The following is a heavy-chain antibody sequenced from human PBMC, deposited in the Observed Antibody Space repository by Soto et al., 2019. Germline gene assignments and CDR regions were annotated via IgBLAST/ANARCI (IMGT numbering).Heavy chain of an antibody. CDR3: TKDLHGSGWTFDQ. D-gene: IGHD6-19*01. Sequence: EVQLLESGGGLVQPGGSVRLSCSASGFTFSTQAMAWVRQAPGKGLEWVSALISIGESPDYADSVKGRFTISRDNSKNTLYLQMNSLRADDTAVYYCTKDLHGSGWTFDQWGQGTVVTVSS. CDR1: GFTFSTQA. V-gene: IGHV3-23*01. J-gene: IGHJ4*02. CDR2: LISIGESP.